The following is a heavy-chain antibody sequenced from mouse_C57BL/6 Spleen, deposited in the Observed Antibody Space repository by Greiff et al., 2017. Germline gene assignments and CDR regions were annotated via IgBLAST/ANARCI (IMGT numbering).Heavy chain of an antibody. CDR2: IHPNSGST. J-gene: IGHJ3*01. Sequence: VQLQQPGAELVKPGASVKLSCKASGYTFTSYWMHWVKQPPGQGLEWIGMIHPNSGSTNYNEKFKSKATLTVDKSASTAYMQLSSLTSEDSAGYYCARTMTTVVDPFAYWGQGTLVTVSA. CDR3: ARTMTTVVDPFAY. D-gene: IGHD1-1*01. CDR1: GYTFTSYW. V-gene: IGHV1-64*01.